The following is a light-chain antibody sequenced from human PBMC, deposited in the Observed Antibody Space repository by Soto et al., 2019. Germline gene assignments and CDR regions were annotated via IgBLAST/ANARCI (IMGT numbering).Light chain of an antibody. J-gene: IGLJ2*01. CDR2: SNY. CDR3: AAWDVSLNAVL. V-gene: IGLV1-44*01. CDR1: SSNIGSNI. Sequence: QLVLTQPPSTSGTPGQRVTISCSGSSSNIGSNIVNWYQQLPGAAPKLLIYSNYQRPSGVPDRFSGSKSDTSVSLAISGLQSADEADYYCAAWDVSLNAVLFGGGTEVTVL.